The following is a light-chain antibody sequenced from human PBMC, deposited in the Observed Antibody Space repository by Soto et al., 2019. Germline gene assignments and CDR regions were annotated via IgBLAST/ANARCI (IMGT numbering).Light chain of an antibody. V-gene: IGKV1-6*01. CDR3: LQDYNYPFT. CDR2: AAS. CDR1: QGIRND. Sequence: AIQMTQSPSSLSASVGDRVTITCRASQGIRNDLGWYQQKPGKAPKLLIYAASSLQSGVPSRFSGSGSGTDFTLTFSSLQPEEFAAYYCLQDYNYPFTFGPGTKVDIK. J-gene: IGKJ3*01.